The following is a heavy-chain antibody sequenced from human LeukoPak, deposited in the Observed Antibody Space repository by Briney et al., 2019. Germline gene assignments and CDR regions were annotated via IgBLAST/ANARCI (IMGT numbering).Heavy chain of an antibody. V-gene: IGHV4-31*03. CDR2: IYYSGST. CDR1: GGSISSGGYY. D-gene: IGHD2-2*01. CDR3: ARTSNIVVVPTAILTSIAARPDGGGPNWFDP. J-gene: IGHJ5*02. Sequence: PSETLSLTCTVSGGSISSGGYYWSWIRQHPGKGLEWIGYIYYSGSTYYNPSLKSRVTISVDTSKNQFSLKLSSVTAADTAVYYCARTSNIVVVPTAILTSIAARPDGGGPNWFDPWGQGTLVTVSS.